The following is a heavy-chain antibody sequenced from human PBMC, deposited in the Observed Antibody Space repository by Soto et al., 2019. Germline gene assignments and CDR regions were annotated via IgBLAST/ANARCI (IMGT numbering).Heavy chain of an antibody. D-gene: IGHD3-10*01. CDR2: ISAYNGNT. V-gene: IGHV1-18*01. CDR1: GYTFTNFG. J-gene: IGHJ4*02. CDR3: GGGGGRVDC. Sequence: QVQLVQSGAEVKKPGASVKVSCKASGYTFTNFGISWVRQAPGQGLEWMGWISAYNGNTNYAQNFQGRVTMTTDTWTGTGCMGVRRVGWEGTGGDGGGGGGGRVDCWGEGALVTVSS.